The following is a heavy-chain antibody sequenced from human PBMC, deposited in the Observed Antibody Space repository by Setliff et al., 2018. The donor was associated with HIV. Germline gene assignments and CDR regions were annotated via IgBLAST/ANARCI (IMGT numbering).Heavy chain of an antibody. CDR1: GGSIYSSSYY. D-gene: IGHD3-22*01. CDR2: IYYSGST. V-gene: IGHV4-39*01. Sequence: PSETLSLTCTVSGGSIYSSSYYWGWIRQPPGKGLEWIGSIYYSGSTYYDPSLKSRVTISVDTSKNHLSLKLSSVTAADTAVYYCARHGGSGYYPYYYYYYMDVWGTGTTVTVSS. J-gene: IGHJ6*03. CDR3: ARHGGSGYYPYYYYYYMDV.